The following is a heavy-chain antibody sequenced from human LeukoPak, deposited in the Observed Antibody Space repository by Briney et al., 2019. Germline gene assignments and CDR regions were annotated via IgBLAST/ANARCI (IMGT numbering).Heavy chain of an antibody. CDR3: ASRPYYDFWSGLTTLDY. CDR1: GGSFSGYY. CDR2: INHTGST. Sequence: SETLSLTCAVYGGSFSGYYWSWIRQPPGKGLEWIGEINHTGSTNYSPSLKSRVTISVDTSKNQLSLKLSSVTAADTAVYYCASRPYYDFWSGLTTLDYWGQGTLVTVSS. D-gene: IGHD3-3*01. V-gene: IGHV4-34*01. J-gene: IGHJ4*02.